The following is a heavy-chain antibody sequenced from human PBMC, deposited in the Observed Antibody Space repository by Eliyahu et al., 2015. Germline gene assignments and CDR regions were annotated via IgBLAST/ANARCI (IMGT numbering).Heavy chain of an antibody. Sequence: QLQLQESGPGLVKPSETLSLTCTVSGGSVSSSSYYWGWIRQPPGKGLGWIGNVYYSGSTYYNPSLKSRVSISVDTSKNNFSLKLSSVTAADTAVYYCARTRGGYHTPFDFWGQGTLVTVSS. D-gene: IGHD2-15*01. CDR2: VYYSGST. J-gene: IGHJ4*02. CDR3: ARTRGGYHTPFDF. CDR1: GGSVSSSSYY. V-gene: IGHV4-39*02.